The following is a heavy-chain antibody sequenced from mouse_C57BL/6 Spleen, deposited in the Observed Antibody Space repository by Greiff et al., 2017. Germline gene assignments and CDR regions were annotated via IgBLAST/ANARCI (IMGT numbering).Heavy chain of an antibody. V-gene: IGHV1-50*01. D-gene: IGHD2-4*01. Sequence: QVQLKQPGAELVKPGASVKLSCKASGYTFTSYWMQWVKQRPGQGLEWIGEIDPSDSYTNYNQKFKGKATLTVDTSSSTAYMQLSSLTSEDSAVYYCARRYYDYGYAMDYWGQGTSVTVSS. CDR3: ARRYYDYGYAMDY. CDR2: IDPSDSYT. CDR1: GYTFTSYW. J-gene: IGHJ4*01.